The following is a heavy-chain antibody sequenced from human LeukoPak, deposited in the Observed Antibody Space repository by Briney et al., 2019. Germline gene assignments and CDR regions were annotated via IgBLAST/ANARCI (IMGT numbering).Heavy chain of an antibody. J-gene: IGHJ4*02. Sequence: SETLSLTCAVYGGSFSGYYWSWIRQPPGKGLEWIGEINHSGSTNYNPSLKSRVTISVDTSKNQFSLKLSSVTAADTAVYYCARDVSNYADYWGQGTLVTVSS. V-gene: IGHV4-34*01. CDR1: GGSFSGYY. CDR2: INHSGST. D-gene: IGHD2-2*01. CDR3: ARDVSNYADY.